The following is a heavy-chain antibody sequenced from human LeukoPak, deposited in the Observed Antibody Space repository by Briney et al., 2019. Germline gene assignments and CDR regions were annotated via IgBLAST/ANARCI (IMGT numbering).Heavy chain of an antibody. CDR2: ISYDGSNK. CDR1: GFTFSSYG. CDR3: AKASLRYFDWDAFDI. V-gene: IGHV3-30*18. Sequence: GGSLRLSCAASGFTFSSYGMHWVRQAPGKGLEWVAVISYDGSNKYYADSVKGRSTISRDNSKNTLYLQMNSLRAEDTAVYYCAKASLRYFDWDAFDIWGQGTMVTVSS. D-gene: IGHD3-9*01. J-gene: IGHJ3*02.